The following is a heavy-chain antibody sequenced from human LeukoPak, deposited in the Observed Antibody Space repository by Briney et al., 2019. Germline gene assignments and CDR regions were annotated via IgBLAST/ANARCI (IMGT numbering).Heavy chain of an antibody. CDR3: ARVPTAAGTDGFYYYYYMDV. CDR2: IYYTET. V-gene: IGHV4-59*02. Sequence: PSETLSLTCTVSGGSVSNYYWSWIRQSPGKGLEWIGYIYYTETSYNPSLKSRVTISVDTSKNQFSVKLSSVTAADTAVYYCARVPTAAGTDGFYYYYYMDVWGKGTTVTVSS. D-gene: IGHD6-13*01. J-gene: IGHJ6*03. CDR1: GGSVSNYY.